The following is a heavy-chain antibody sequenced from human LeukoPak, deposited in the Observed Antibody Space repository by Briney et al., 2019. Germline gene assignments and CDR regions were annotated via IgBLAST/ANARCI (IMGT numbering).Heavy chain of an antibody. V-gene: IGHV4-34*01. J-gene: IGHJ4*02. CDR3: ARVPYIVATIYGVAVAGTEGYFDY. CDR1: GGSFSGYY. Sequence: SETLSLTCAVYGGSFSGYYWSWIRQPPGKGLEWIGEINHSGSTNYNPSLKSRVTISVDTSKNQFSLKLSSVTAADTAVYYCARVPYIVATIYGVAVAGTEGYFDYWGQGTLVTVSS. D-gene: IGHD6-19*01. CDR2: INHSGST.